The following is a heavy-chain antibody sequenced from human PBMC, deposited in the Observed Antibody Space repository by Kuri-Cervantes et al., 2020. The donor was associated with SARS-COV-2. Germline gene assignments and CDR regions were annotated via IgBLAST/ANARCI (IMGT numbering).Heavy chain of an antibody. CDR3: ARTNSGSFYFDY. CDR2: ISSGGST. J-gene: IGHJ4*02. V-gene: IGHV3-53*01. CDR1: GFTVSSNY. Sequence: GESLKISCAASGFTVSSNYMSWVRQAPGKGLEWVSVISSGGSTYYADSVKGRFTISRDNSKNTLYLQLNSLRAEDTAVYYCARTNSGSFYFDYWGQGTLVTVSS. D-gene: IGHD1-26*01.